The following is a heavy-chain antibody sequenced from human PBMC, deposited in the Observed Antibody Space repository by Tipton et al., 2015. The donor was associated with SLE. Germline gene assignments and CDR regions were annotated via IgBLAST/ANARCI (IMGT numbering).Heavy chain of an antibody. J-gene: IGHJ1*01. D-gene: IGHD6-13*01. CDR2: IYTSGST. CDR3: AREGSSCLFQH. CDR1: GGPISSSSYY. Sequence: TLSLTCTVSGGPISSSSYYWSWIRQPAGKGLEWIGRIYTSGSTNYNPSLKSRVTISVDTSKNQFSLKLSSVTAADTAVYYCAREGSSCLFQHWGQGTLVTVSS. V-gene: IGHV4-61*02.